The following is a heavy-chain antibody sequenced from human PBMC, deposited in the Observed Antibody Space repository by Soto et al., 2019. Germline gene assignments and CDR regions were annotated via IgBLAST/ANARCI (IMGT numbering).Heavy chain of an antibody. V-gene: IGHV3-30-3*01. Sequence: GGSLRLSCAASGFTFSSYAMHWVRQAPGKGLEWVAVISYDGSNKYYADSVMGRFTISRDNSKNTLYLQMNSLRAEDTAVYYCAREHRSGGSCKYWGQGTLVTVSS. CDR1: GFTFSSYA. CDR3: AREHRSGGSCKY. D-gene: IGHD2-15*01. J-gene: IGHJ4*02. CDR2: ISYDGSNK.